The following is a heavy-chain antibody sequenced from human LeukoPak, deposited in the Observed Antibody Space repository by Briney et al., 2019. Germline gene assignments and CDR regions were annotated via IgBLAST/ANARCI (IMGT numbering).Heavy chain of an antibody. CDR3: ARRQKYCSSTSCYQPFDY. J-gene: IGHJ4*02. CDR2: IYYSGST. V-gene: IGHV4-39*01. CDR1: GGSISSSSYY. Sequence: SETLSLTCTVSGGSISSSSYYWGWIRQPPGKGLEWIGSIYYSGSTYYNPSLKSRVTISVDTSENQFSLKLSSVTAADTAVYYCARRQKYCSSTSCYQPFDYWGQGTLVTVSS. D-gene: IGHD2-2*01.